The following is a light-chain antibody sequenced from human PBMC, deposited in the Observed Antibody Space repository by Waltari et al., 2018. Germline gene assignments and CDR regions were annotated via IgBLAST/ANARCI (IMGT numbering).Light chain of an antibody. J-gene: IGKJ2*01. CDR2: GAS. CDR3: QQYNKWPYT. Sequence: EIVMTQSPATLSVSPGERATLSCRASQRVSSNLAWYQQKPGQAPRLLCYGASTRATGIPARFSGSGSGTGFSLTINSLQSEDFAVYYCQQYNKWPYTFGQGTKLEIK. V-gene: IGKV3-15*01. CDR1: QRVSSN.